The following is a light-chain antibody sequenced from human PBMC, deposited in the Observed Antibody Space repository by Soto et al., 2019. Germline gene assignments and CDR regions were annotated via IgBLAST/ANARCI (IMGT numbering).Light chain of an antibody. CDR2: GAS. Sequence: EIVMTQSPATRSVSPGERATRFCSASQSVNNNFLAWYQQKPGQAPRLLIHGASTRATGIPARFSGSGSGTEFTLTISSLQSEDFAVYYCQQYSAWPLTFGGGTKVEIK. CDR3: QQYSAWPLT. CDR1: QSVNNN. V-gene: IGKV3-15*01. J-gene: IGKJ4*01.